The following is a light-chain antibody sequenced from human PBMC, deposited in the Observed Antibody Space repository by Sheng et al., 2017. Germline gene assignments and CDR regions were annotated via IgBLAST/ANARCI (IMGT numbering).Light chain of an antibody. Sequence: QSALTQPRSVSASPGQSVTISCTGTSSDVGDYNFVSWYQQHPGKAPKLMIYDVTKRPSGVPERFSGSKSGNTASLTISGLQAEDEAEYYCCSYAGSSYVFGTGTKVTVL. J-gene: IGLJ1*01. V-gene: IGLV2-11*01. CDR2: DVT. CDR1: SSDVGDYNF. CDR3: CSYAGSSYV.